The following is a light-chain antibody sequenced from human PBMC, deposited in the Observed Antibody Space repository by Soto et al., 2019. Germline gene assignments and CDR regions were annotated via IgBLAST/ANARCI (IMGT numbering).Light chain of an antibody. Sequence: DIQMTQSPATLSASVGDSVTITCRASQSISHWLAWYQQKPGKAPKFLIYEASSLESGVPSRFSGSGSGTDFTLTISGLQPDDFATYYCQQYKSYPLTFGQGTKVDIK. CDR2: EAS. CDR3: QQYKSYPLT. J-gene: IGKJ1*01. CDR1: QSISHW. V-gene: IGKV1-5*03.